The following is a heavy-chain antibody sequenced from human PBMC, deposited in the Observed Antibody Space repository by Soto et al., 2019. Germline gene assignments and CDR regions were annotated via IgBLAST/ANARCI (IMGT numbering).Heavy chain of an antibody. D-gene: IGHD2-15*01. J-gene: IGHJ4*02. CDR3: AVVGADI. V-gene: IGHV1-58*01. CDR2: IVVGSGNT. CDR1: GFTFTSSA. Sequence: GASVKVSCKASGFTFTSSAVQWVRQARGQRLEWIGWIVVGSGNTYYADSVKGRFTISRDSSKNTLYLQMNSLSAEDTAVYYCAVVGADIWGQGTLVTVSS.